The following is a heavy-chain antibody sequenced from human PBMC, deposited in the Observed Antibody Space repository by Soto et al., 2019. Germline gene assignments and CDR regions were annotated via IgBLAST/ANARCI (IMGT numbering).Heavy chain of an antibody. CDR2: IKPDGSDQ. CDR1: GFTFSSLW. J-gene: IGHJ4*02. CDR3: TRAGGSYYFDF. Sequence: EVQLVESGGGLVLPGGSLRLSCAASGFTFSSLWMSWVRQAPGKGLEWVANIKPDGSDQYYVDSVKGRFTISRDNARNSLYLQMNSLRGDDTAGYYCTRAGGSYYFDFWGQGTLVTVSA. D-gene: IGHD3-10*01. V-gene: IGHV3-7*01.